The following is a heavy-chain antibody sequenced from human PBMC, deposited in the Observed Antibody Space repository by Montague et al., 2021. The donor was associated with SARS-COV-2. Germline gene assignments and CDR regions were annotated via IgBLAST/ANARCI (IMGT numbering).Heavy chain of an antibody. CDR3: ARWDSSGWFGRSYYGMDV. V-gene: IGHV4-4*02. J-gene: IGHJ6*02. CDR2: IYHSGST. Sequence: SETLSLTRALSGGSISSSNWWSWVRQPPGKGLEWIGEIYHSGSTXYNPSLKSRVTISVDKSKNQFSLKLSSVTAADTAVYYCARWDSSGWFGRSYYGMDVWGQGTTVTVSS. D-gene: IGHD6-19*01. CDR1: GGSISSSNW.